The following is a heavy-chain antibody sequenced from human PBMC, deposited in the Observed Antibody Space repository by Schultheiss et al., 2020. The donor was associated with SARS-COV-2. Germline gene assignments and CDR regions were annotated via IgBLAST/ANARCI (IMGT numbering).Heavy chain of an antibody. CDR1: GFTFSSYW. D-gene: IGHD2-8*01. J-gene: IGHJ4*02. Sequence: GGSLRLSCAASGFTFSSYWMSWVRQAPGKGLEWVSAISGSGGSTYYADSVKGRFTISRDNSKNTLYLQMNSLRAEDTAIYYCARGKMGFDYWGQGTLVTVSS. V-gene: IGHV3-23*01. CDR2: ISGSGGST. CDR3: ARGKMGFDY.